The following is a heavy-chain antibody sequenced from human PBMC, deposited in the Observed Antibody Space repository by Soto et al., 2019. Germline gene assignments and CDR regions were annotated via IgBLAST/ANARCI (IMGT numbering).Heavy chain of an antibody. CDR2: ISGSGGST. J-gene: IGHJ4*02. CDR1: GFTFSSYA. V-gene: IGHV3-23*01. D-gene: IGHD2-21*01. Sequence: EVQLLESGGGLVQPGGSLRLSCAASGFTFSSYAMSWVRQAPGKGLEWVSAISGSGGSTYYADSVKGRFTISRDNSKNTLYLQMNSLKAEDTAVHYCAKAPTYRVIAHYWGQGTLVTVSS. CDR3: AKAPTYRVIAHY.